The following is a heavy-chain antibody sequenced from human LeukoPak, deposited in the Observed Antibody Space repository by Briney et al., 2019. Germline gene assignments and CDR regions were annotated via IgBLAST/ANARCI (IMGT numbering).Heavy chain of an antibody. V-gene: IGHV4-59*01. CDR1: GGSISSYY. Sequence: SETLSLTCMVSGGSISSYYWIWIRQPPGKGLEWMGYIYYSGSTNYNPSLKSRVNISVDTSKTQFPLKLNCVTAADTAVYYCARANTYNRNYSWFDPWGQGTLVTLSS. CDR3: ARANTYNRNYSWFDP. J-gene: IGHJ5*02. D-gene: IGHD1-7*01. CDR2: IYYSGST.